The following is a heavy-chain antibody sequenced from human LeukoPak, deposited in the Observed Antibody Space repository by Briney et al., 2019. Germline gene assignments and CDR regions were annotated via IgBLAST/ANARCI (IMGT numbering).Heavy chain of an antibody. CDR3: ARDPYSGSLVDY. Sequence: VASVKVSCKASGYTFTGYYMHWVRQAPGQGLEWMGWINPNSGGTNYAQKFQGRVTMTRDTSISTAYMELSRLRSDDTAVYYCARDPYSGSLVDYWGQGTLVTVSS. CDR1: GYTFTGYY. CDR2: INPNSGGT. D-gene: IGHD1-26*01. V-gene: IGHV1-2*02. J-gene: IGHJ4*02.